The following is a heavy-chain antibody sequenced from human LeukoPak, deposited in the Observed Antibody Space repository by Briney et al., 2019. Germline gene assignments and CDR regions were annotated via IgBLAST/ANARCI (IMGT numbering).Heavy chain of an antibody. D-gene: IGHD2-15*01. CDR2: INHSGST. Sequence: SETLSLTCTVSGGSISSYYWSWIRQPPGKGLEWIGEINHSGSTNYNPSLKSRVTISVDTSKNQLSLKLSSVTAADTAVYYCARGGRYCSGGSCYSGWFDPWGQGTLVTVSS. V-gene: IGHV4-34*01. CDR1: GGSISSYY. CDR3: ARGGRYCSGGSCYSGWFDP. J-gene: IGHJ5*02.